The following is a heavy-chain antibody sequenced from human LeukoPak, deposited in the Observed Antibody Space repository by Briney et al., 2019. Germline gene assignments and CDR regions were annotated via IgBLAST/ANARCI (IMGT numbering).Heavy chain of an antibody. J-gene: IGHJ4*02. V-gene: IGHV4-61*09. D-gene: IGHD3-16*01. CDR1: GASISSGINY. CDR2: IYTSGTN. Sequence: SETLSLTCSVSGASISSGINYWSWIRQPAGKGLEWIGHIYTSGTNKYNPSLTSRVTISVDTSKNQFSLKLSSVTAADTAVYYCARAGGIYEVDYDSWGQGTLVTVSS. CDR3: ARAGGIYEVDYDS.